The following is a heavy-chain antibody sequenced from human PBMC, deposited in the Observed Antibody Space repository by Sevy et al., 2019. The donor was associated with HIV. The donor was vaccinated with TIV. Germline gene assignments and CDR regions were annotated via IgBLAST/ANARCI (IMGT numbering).Heavy chain of an antibody. CDR2: ISYDGNNK. CDR3: ARDGSSGGLFLKDYYYFGMDV. D-gene: IGHD3-16*01. V-gene: IGHV3-30*03. CDR1: GFTFSSYA. Sequence: GGSLRLSCAASGFTFSSYAMHWVRQAPGKGLEWVAVISYDGNNKDADSVKGRFTISRDNSKNTLYLQMNSMRAEDTAVYYCARDGSSGGLFLKDYYYFGMDVWGQGTTVTVSS. J-gene: IGHJ6*02.